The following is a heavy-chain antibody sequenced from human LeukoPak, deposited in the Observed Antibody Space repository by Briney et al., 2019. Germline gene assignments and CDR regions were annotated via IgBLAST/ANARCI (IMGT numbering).Heavy chain of an antibody. D-gene: IGHD2-2*01. CDR1: GYSFTSYW. V-gene: IGHV5-51*01. CDR3: ARQPAEGYCSSTSCYGLIDY. J-gene: IGHJ4*02. Sequence: GESLQISCQGSGYSFTSYWIGWVRQMPGKGLEWMGIIYPGDSDTRYSPSFQGQVTISADKSISTAYLQWSSLKASDTAMYYCARQPAEGYCSSTSCYGLIDYWGQGTLVTVSS. CDR2: IYPGDSDT.